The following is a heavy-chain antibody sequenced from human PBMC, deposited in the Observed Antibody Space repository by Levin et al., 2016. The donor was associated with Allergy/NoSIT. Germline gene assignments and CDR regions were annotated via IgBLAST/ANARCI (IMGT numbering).Heavy chain of an antibody. CDR3: ARCSTSCF. V-gene: IGHV3-33*01. CDR2: IWYDGSNK. Sequence: WIRQPPGKGLEWVAVIWYDGSNKYYADSVKGRFTISRDNSKNTLYLQMNSLRAEDTAVYYCARCSTSCFWGQGTLVTVSS. D-gene: IGHD2-2*01. J-gene: IGHJ4*02.